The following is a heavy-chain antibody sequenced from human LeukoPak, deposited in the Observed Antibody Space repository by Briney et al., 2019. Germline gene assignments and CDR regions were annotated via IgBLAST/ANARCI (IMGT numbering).Heavy chain of an antibody. CDR1: GFTFSSYA. V-gene: IGHV3-21*01. Sequence: GGSLRLSCAASGFTFSSYAMSWVRQAPGKGLEWVSSISSSSSYIYYADSVKGRFTISRDNSKNTLYLQMNSLRAEDTAVYYCAKGRMEYSSSWAFDYWGQGTLVTVSS. CDR2: ISSSSSYI. CDR3: AKGRMEYSSSWAFDY. D-gene: IGHD6-6*01. J-gene: IGHJ4*02.